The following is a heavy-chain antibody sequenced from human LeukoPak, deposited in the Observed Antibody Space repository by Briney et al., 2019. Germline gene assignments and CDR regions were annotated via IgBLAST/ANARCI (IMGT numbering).Heavy chain of an antibody. D-gene: IGHD4-17*01. V-gene: IGHV3-7*01. CDR1: GFTFSSYW. Sequence: PGGSLRLSCAASGFTFSSYWMSRVRQAPGKGLEWVANIKQDGSEKYYADSVKGRFTISRDNSKNTLYLQMNSLRAEDTAVYYCARDYGDYARLDYWGQGTLVTVSS. CDR2: IKQDGSEK. J-gene: IGHJ4*02. CDR3: ARDYGDYARLDY.